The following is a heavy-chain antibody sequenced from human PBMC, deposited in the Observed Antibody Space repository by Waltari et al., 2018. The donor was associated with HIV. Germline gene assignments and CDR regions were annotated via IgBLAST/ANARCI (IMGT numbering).Heavy chain of an antibody. D-gene: IGHD2-8*01. V-gene: IGHV1-69*04. CDR3: ASFSPFTNLIDY. CDR1: GGTFSSYA. CDR2: IIPILGIA. Sequence: QVQLVQSGAEVKKPGSSVKVSCKASGGTFSSYAISWVRQAPGQGLEWMGRIIPILGIANYAQKFQGRVTITADKSTSTAYMELSSLRSEDTAVYYCASFSPFTNLIDYWGQGTLVTVSS. J-gene: IGHJ4*02.